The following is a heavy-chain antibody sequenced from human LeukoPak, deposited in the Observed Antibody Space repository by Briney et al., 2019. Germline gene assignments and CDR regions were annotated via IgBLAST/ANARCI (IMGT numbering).Heavy chain of an antibody. J-gene: IGHJ4*02. D-gene: IGHD6-19*01. V-gene: IGHV3-48*01. Sequence: PGSSLRLSCAASGFTFSSHSMNWVRQAPGKGLEWVSYISSSSSTIYYADSVKGRFTISRDNAKNSLYLQMNSLRAEDTAVYYCAKELAVAGTVVDYWGQGTLVTVSS. CDR3: AKELAVAGTVVDY. CDR2: ISSSSSTI. CDR1: GFTFSSHS.